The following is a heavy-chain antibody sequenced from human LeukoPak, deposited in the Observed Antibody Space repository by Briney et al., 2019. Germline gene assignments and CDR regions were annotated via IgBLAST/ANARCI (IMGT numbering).Heavy chain of an antibody. CDR1: GFTFSSYG. CDR3: GKDGGLDYDFWSGYHRTAYYFDY. CDR2: IWYDGSNK. V-gene: IGHV3-33*06. D-gene: IGHD3-3*01. J-gene: IGHJ4*02. Sequence: GRSLRLSCAASGFTFSSYGMHWVRQAPGKGLEWAAVIWYDGSNKYYADSVKGRFTISRDNSKNTLYLQMNSLRAEDTAVYYCGKDGGLDYDFWSGYHRTAYYFDYGGQGTLVTVSS.